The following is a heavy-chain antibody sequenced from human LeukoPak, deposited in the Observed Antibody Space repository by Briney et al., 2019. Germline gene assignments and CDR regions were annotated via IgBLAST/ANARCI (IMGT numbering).Heavy chain of an antibody. J-gene: IGHJ4*02. D-gene: IGHD6-19*01. CDR2: INPSGGST. CDR3: ARDRGRIAVAGENDY. V-gene: IGHV1-46*01. CDR1: GYTFTSYY. Sequence: ASVKVSRKASGYTFTSYYMHWVRQAPGQGLEWMGIINPSGGSTSYAQKFRGRVTMTRDTSTSTVYMELSSLRSEDTAVYYCARDRGRIAVAGENDYWGQGTLVTVSS.